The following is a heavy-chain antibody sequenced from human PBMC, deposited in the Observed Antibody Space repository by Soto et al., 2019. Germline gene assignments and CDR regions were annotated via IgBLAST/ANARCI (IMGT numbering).Heavy chain of an antibody. Sequence: PGGSLRLSCAASGFTYINYAMSWVRQAPGKGLEWVSTIGTSGGTYYPDSVRGRFTISRDNSRNTLYLQMNSLRPEDTAVYYCAKRAPYDFDSWGQGTQVTVSS. J-gene: IGHJ4*02. CDR2: IGTSGGT. V-gene: IGHV3-23*01. CDR1: GFTYINYA. CDR3: AKRAPYDFDS.